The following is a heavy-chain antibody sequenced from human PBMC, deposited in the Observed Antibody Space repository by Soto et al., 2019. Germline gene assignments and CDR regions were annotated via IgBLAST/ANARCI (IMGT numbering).Heavy chain of an antibody. Sequence: SETLSLTCTFSGGSISSTNYYWGWIRQPPGKGLEWIGNIYYSGSTYYNPSLKSRVTISVDTSKNQFSLKLSSVTTADTAVYYCARRWSSATFDYWGQGTLVTVS. D-gene: IGHD6-25*01. J-gene: IGHJ4*02. CDR2: IYYSGST. CDR3: ARRWSSATFDY. CDR1: GGSISSTNYY. V-gene: IGHV4-39*01.